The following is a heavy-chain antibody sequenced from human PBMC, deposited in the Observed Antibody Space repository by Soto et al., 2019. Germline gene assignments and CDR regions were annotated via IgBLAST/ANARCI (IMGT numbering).Heavy chain of an antibody. J-gene: IGHJ6*02. CDR3: ARQQFPYYDFWSGGMDV. CDR1: GYSFTSYW. CDR2: IYPGDSDT. D-gene: IGHD3-3*01. Sequence: PGESLKISCKGSGYSFTSYWIGWVRQMPGKGLEWMGIIYPGDSDTGYSPSFQGQVTISADKSISTAYLQWSSLKASDTAMYYCARQQFPYYDFWSGGMDVWGQGTTVTVSS. V-gene: IGHV5-51*01.